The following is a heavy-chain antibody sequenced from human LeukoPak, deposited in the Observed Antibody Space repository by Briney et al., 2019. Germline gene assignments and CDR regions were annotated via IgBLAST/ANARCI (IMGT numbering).Heavy chain of an antibody. CDR2: INHSGST. CDR3: ARHLYYYDSSGYSYYFDY. V-gene: IGHV4-34*01. CDR1: GGSFSGYY. J-gene: IGHJ4*02. D-gene: IGHD3-22*01. Sequence: SETLSLTCAVYGGSFSGYYWSWIRQPPGKGLEWIGEINHSGSTNYNPSLKSRVTISVDTSKNQFSLKLSSVTAADTAVYYCARHLYYYDSSGYSYYFDYWGQGTLVTVSS.